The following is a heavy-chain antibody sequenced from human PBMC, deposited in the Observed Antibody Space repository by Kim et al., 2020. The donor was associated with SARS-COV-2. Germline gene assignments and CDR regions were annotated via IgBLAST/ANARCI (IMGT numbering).Heavy chain of an antibody. Sequence: GGSLRLSCAASGLTFSSYGMHWVRQAPGKGLEWVAVISYDGSNKYYADSVKGRFTISRDNSKNTLYLQMNSLRAEDTAVYYCAKGGVTTPNDPDYWGQGTLGSASS. CDR3: AKGGVTTPNDPDY. J-gene: IGHJ4*02. D-gene: IGHD1-1*01. CDR1: GLTFSSYG. CDR2: ISYDGSNK. V-gene: IGHV3-30*18.